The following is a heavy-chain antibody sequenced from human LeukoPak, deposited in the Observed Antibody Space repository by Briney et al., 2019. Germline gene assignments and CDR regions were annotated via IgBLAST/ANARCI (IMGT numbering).Heavy chain of an antibody. CDR2: IYYSGST. V-gene: IGHV4-30-4*02. CDR3: ARQLNYYDSSGPIPFGY. J-gene: IGHJ4*02. Sequence: SETLSLTCTVSGGSISSGDYYWSWIRQPPGKGLEWIGYIYYSGSTYYNPSLKSRVTISVDTSKNQFSLKLSSVTAADTAVYYCARQLNYYDSSGPIPFGYWGQGTLVTVSS. CDR1: GGSISSGDYY. D-gene: IGHD3-22*01.